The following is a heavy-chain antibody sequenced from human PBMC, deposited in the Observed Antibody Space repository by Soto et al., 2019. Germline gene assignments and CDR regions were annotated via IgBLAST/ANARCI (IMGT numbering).Heavy chain of an antibody. CDR1: GFTFSSYE. CDR3: ARAHAIYDSSGYYFGSGDQDAFDI. V-gene: IGHV3-48*03. CDR2: ISSSGSTI. D-gene: IGHD3-22*01. J-gene: IGHJ3*02. Sequence: GGSLRLPCAASGFTFSSYEMNWVRQAPGKGLEWVSYISSSGSTIYYADSVKGRFTISRDNAKNSLYLQMNSLRAEDTAVYYCARAHAIYDSSGYYFGSGDQDAFDIWGQGTMVTVSS.